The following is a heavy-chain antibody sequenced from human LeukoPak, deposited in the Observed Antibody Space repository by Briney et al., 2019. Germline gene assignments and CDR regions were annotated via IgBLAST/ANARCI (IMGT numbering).Heavy chain of an antibody. V-gene: IGHV4-34*01. J-gene: IGHJ4*02. CDR3: ARSLGYSYISARPKPFDY. CDR2: INHSGST. CDR1: GGSFSGYY. Sequence: PSETLSLTCVVYGGSFSGYYWSWIRQPPGKGLEWIGEINHSGSTNYNPSLKSRVTISVDTSKNQFSLKLSSVTAADTAVYYCARSLGYSYISARPKPFDYWGQGTLVTVSS. D-gene: IGHD5-18*01.